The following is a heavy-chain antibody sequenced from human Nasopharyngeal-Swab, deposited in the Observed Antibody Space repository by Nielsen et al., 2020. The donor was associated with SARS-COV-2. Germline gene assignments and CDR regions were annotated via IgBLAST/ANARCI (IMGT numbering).Heavy chain of an antibody. CDR3: ARVPAVTASRINY. CDR2: INAGRGNT. Sequence: ASVKVSCKASGYTLTTYAMYWVRQAPGQRLEFMGWINAGRGNTYYSQKFQGRVRITRDTSANTAYMELSRLRTADTAVYYCARVPAVTASRINYWSQRTLVTVSS. J-gene: IGHJ4*02. D-gene: IGHD6-19*01. CDR1: GYTLTTYA. V-gene: IGHV1-3*01.